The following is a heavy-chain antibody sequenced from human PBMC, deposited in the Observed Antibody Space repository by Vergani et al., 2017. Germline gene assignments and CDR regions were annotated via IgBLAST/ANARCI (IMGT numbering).Heavy chain of an antibody. CDR1: GYSISSGSY. Sequence: QVQLQESGPGLVKPSETLYLTCAVSGYSISSGSYWAWIRQPPGKGLEWIGSIFHSGTNHYNPSVESLVTISVDTSRNQFSLRLSSVTATDTAVYYCARHNHWGDSQTGIDFWGLGTLVIVSS. D-gene: IGHD2-21*02. CDR2: IFHSGTN. V-gene: IGHV4-38-2*01. CDR3: ARHNHWGDSQTGIDF. J-gene: IGHJ4*02.